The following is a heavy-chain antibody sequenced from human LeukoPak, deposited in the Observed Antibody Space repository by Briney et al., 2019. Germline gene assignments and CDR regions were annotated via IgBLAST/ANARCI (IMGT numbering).Heavy chain of an antibody. CDR2: ITYSGSI. V-gene: IGHV4-34*01. J-gene: IGHJ4*02. CDR1: GGSFSGKY. CDR3: ARDLMT. Sequence: PSETLSLTCAVYGGSFSGKYWTXXXXXPGKGLEWIGEITYSGSIYYKPSLKSRVTISVDTSKNQFSLKLNSVTAADTAMYYCARDLMTWGQGTLVAVSS.